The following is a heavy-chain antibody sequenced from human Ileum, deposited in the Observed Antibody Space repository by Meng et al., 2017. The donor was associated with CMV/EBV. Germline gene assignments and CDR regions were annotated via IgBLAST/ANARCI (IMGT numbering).Heavy chain of an antibody. CDR2: INAGGSN. D-gene: IGHD4-17*01. CDR3: AREENTVNQFVY. CDR1: GCFIRTYC. Sequence: QWLEAGSVRGRASQHLSLTVPYSGCFIRTYCWSLFRQPAEKRLELIGRINAGGSNNDNPSLKSLVTMSVDTSKNQFSLKVTSVTSADTAVYYCAREENTVNQFVYWGQGTLVTVSS. V-gene: IGHV4-4*07. J-gene: IGHJ4*02.